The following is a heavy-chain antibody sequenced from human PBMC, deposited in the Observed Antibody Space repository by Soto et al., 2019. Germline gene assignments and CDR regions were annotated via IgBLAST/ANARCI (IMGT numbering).Heavy chain of an antibody. CDR3: ARDEEGLSIAARPYENSWFDP. Sequence: SETLSLTCTVSGGSISSYYWSWIRQPAGKGLEWIGRIYTSGSTNYNPSLKSRVTMSVDTSKNQFSLKLSSVTAADTAVYYCARDEEGLSIAARPYENSWFDPWGQGTLVTAPQ. J-gene: IGHJ5*02. V-gene: IGHV4-4*07. CDR2: IYTSGST. CDR1: GGSISSYY. D-gene: IGHD6-6*01.